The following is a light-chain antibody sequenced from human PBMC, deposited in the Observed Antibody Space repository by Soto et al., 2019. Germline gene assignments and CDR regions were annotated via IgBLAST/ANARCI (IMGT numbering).Light chain of an antibody. CDR2: GAS. Sequence: MTTQSPATLSVSPGERATLSCRASESVSRNLAWYQQKPGQAHRLLIYGASTRATGIPARFSGSGSGTEFTLTISSLQSEDFEVYYCQQYNNWRRTFGQGTKVDIK. V-gene: IGKV3-15*01. CDR3: QQYNNWRRT. CDR1: ESVSRN. J-gene: IGKJ1*01.